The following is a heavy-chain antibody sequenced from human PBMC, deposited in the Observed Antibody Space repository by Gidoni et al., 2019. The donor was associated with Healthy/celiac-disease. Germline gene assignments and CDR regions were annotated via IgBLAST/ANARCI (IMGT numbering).Heavy chain of an antibody. CDR3: ARDSPGIAAAGTYRGAYYSYYGMDV. V-gene: IGHV1-69*01. J-gene: IGHJ6*02. D-gene: IGHD6-13*01. CDR2: IIPIIGTA. Sequence: VQSGAEVRKPGSSVKVSCKAAGGTFSSYAISWVRQAPGQGLEWMGGIIPIIGTANYAQKFQGRVTITADESTSTAYMELSSLRSEDTAVYYCARDSPGIAAAGTYRGAYYSYYGMDVWGQGTTVTVSS. CDR1: GGTFSSYA.